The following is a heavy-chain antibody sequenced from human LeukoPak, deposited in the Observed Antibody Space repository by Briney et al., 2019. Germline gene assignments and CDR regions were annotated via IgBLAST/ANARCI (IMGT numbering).Heavy chain of an antibody. CDR3: ARPAEVIDGDYDAFDI. CDR1: GGTFSSYA. D-gene: IGHD4-17*01. V-gene: IGHV1-69*05. CDR2: IIPIFGTA. J-gene: IGHJ3*02. Sequence: SVKVSCKASGGTFSSYAISWVRQAPGQGLVWMGRIIPIFGTANYAQKFQGRVTITTDESTSTAYMELSSLRSEDTAVYYCARPAEVIDGDYDAFDIWGQGTMVTVSS.